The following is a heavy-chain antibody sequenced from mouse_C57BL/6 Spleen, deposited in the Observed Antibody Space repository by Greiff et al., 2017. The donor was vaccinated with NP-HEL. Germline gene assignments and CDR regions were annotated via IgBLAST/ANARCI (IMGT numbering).Heavy chain of an antibody. D-gene: IGHD1-1*01. V-gene: IGHV1-26*01. Sequence: EVQLQQSGPELVKPGASVKISCKASGYTFTDYYMNWVKQSHGKSLEWIGDINPNNGGTSYNQKFKGKATLTVDKSSSTAYMELRSLTSEDSAVYYCARSTVVAYYLDYWGQGTTLTVSS. J-gene: IGHJ2*01. CDR3: ARSTVVAYYLDY. CDR1: GYTFTDYY. CDR2: INPNNGGT.